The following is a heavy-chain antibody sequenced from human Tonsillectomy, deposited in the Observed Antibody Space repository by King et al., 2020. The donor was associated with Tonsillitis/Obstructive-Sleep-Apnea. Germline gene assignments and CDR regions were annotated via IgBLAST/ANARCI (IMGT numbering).Heavy chain of an antibody. CDR3: VQYYYDNTGYYFFDY. CDR1: GDTFSSYG. J-gene: IGHJ4*02. Sequence: VQLVQSGPEVKKPGSSVKVSCKASGDTFSSYGISWVRQAPGQGLEWMGGTIPKFGTTNYAQKFQGRVTITADESTGTVYMSLSSLRSEDTAVFFCVQYYYDNTGYYFFDYWGQGTLITVSS. CDR2: TIPKFGTT. V-gene: IGHV1-69*01. D-gene: IGHD3-22*01.